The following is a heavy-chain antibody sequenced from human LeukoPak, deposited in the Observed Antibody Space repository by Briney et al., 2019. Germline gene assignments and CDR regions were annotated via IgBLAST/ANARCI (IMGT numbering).Heavy chain of an antibody. CDR3: AGSLGY. Sequence: SETLSLTCTVSGVPISSYYWSWIRQPPGKGLEWIGYIYYSGSTNYNPSLKSRVIISVDMSKNQFSLKLSSVTAADTAVYYCAGSLGYWGQGTLVTVSS. CDR1: GVPISSYY. J-gene: IGHJ4*02. D-gene: IGHD3-3*01. V-gene: IGHV4-59*01. CDR2: IYYSGST.